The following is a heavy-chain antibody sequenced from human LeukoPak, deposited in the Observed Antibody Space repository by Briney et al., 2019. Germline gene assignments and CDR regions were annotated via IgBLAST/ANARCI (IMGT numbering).Heavy chain of an antibody. Sequence: PSETLSLTCAVYGGSFSGYYWSWIRQPPGKGLEWIGEINHSGSTNYNPSLKSQVTISVDTSKNQFSLKLSSVTAADTAVYYCASGSTHEYFQHWGQGTLVTVSS. CDR2: INHSGST. CDR3: ASGSTHEYFQH. J-gene: IGHJ1*01. D-gene: IGHD1-1*01. CDR1: GGSFSGYY. V-gene: IGHV4-34*01.